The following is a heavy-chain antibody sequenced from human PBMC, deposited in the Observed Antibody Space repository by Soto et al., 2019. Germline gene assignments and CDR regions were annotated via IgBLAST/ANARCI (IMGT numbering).Heavy chain of an antibody. Sequence: QVQLRESGPGLVMPSQTLSLTCTVSGDSISSGNKYWSWIRQPPGKGLEWFGYIFSSGTTYYNPSLKSRLPMSLDASQNQFSLKLNSLTDADTAVYFCARVPSPFDYYYAMDVWGQGTTVTVSS. CDR3: ARVPSPFDYYYAMDV. D-gene: IGHD3-16*01. CDR2: IFSSGTT. V-gene: IGHV4-30-4*01. CDR1: GDSISSGNKY. J-gene: IGHJ6*02.